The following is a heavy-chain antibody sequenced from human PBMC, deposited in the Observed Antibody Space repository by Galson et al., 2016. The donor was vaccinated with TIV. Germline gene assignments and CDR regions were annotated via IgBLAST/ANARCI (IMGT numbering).Heavy chain of an antibody. CDR2: IRYDDLTT. CDR1: GFSFSHYG. D-gene: IGHD1-1*01. V-gene: IGHV3-33*01. Sequence: SLRLSCATSGFSFSHYGMHWVRQAPGKGLEWLAVIRYDDLTTFYADSVKDRFFISRDDSRSTLYLDITSLTIDDTALYYCSTDRLWKDVWDGSGFWGQGTMVTVS. J-gene: IGHJ3*01. CDR3: STDRLWKDVWDGSGF.